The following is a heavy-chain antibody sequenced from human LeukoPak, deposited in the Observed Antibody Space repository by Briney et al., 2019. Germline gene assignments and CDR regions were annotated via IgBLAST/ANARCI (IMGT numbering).Heavy chain of an antibody. Sequence: SETLSLTCAVYGGSFSGYYWSWIRQPPGKGLEWIGEINNSGSTNYNPSLKSRVTISVDTSKNQFSLKLSSVTAADTAVYYCARGGPKRAYYDFWSGYYYCWFDPWGQGTLVTVSS. J-gene: IGHJ5*02. V-gene: IGHV4-34*01. CDR1: GGSFSGYY. D-gene: IGHD3-3*01. CDR2: INNSGST. CDR3: ARGGPKRAYYDFWSGYYYCWFDP.